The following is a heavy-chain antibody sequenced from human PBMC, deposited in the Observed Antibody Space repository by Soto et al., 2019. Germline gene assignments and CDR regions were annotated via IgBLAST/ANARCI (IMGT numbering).Heavy chain of an antibody. V-gene: IGHV3-30*18. CDR3: AKDMQRGLRGIAFDI. Sequence: SLRLSCAASGFTFSSYGMHWVRQAPGKGLEWVAVISYDGSNKYYADSVKGRFTISRDNSKNTLYLQMNSLRAEDTAVYYCAKDMQRGLRGIAFDIWGQGTMVTVSS. D-gene: IGHD4-17*01. CDR1: GFTFSSYG. CDR2: ISYDGSNK. J-gene: IGHJ3*02.